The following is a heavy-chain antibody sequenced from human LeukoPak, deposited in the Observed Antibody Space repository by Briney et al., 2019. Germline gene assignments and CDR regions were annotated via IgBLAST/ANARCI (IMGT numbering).Heavy chain of an antibody. J-gene: IGHJ4*02. CDR1: GFTFISYE. Sequence: GGSLRLSCAASGFTFISYEMNWVRQAPGKGLEWVSYISSSGGTVYYADSVKGRFTISRDDSKNTAYLQMNSLKTEDTAVYYCTRMGYGINEGRDYWGQGILVTVSS. CDR2: ISSSGGTV. D-gene: IGHD4-17*01. CDR3: TRMGYGINEGRDY. V-gene: IGHV3-48*03.